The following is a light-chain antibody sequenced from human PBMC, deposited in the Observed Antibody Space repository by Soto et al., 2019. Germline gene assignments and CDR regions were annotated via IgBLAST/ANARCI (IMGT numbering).Light chain of an antibody. CDR2: DNT. Sequence: QSVLTQPPSISAAPGQKVTISCSGSNSNIGKNYVSWYQQLPGAAPKLLIYDNTERPSGIPDRFSGSKSGTSATLAITGLQTGDEADYYCGTWDTSLSTLLFGGGTKVTVL. J-gene: IGLJ2*01. V-gene: IGLV1-51*01. CDR1: NSNIGKNY. CDR3: GTWDTSLSTLL.